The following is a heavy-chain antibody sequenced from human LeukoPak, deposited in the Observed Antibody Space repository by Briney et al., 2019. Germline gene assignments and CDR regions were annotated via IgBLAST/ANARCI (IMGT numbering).Heavy chain of an antibody. V-gene: IGHV3-23*01. CDR2: ISGSGGST. CDR1: GFTFSNAW. J-gene: IGHJ4*02. CDR3: ATPLVAAYRTSSDY. D-gene: IGHD2-15*01. Sequence: PGGSLTLSCAASGFTFSNAWMSWVRQAPGKGLEWVSAISGSGGSTYYADSVKGRFTISRDNSKNTLYLQMNSLRAEDTAVYYCATPLVAAYRTSSDYWGQGTLVTVSS.